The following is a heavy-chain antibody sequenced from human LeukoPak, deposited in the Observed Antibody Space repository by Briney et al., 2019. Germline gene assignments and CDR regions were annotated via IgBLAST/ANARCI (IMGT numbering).Heavy chain of an antibody. Sequence: GGSLRLSCAASGFTVSSNYMSWVRQAPGKGLEWVSVIYSGGSTYYADSVKGRFTISRDNSKNTLYLQMNSLRAEDTAVYYCARDPDSSGWYRPFSYWGQGTLVTVSS. V-gene: IGHV3-66*01. CDR2: IYSGGST. J-gene: IGHJ4*02. CDR1: GFTVSSNY. D-gene: IGHD6-19*01. CDR3: ARDPDSSGWYRPFSY.